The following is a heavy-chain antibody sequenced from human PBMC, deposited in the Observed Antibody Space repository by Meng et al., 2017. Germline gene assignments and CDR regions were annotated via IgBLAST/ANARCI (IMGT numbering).Heavy chain of an antibody. Sequence: SVKVSCKASGGTFSSYAISWVRQAPGQGLEWMGGIIPIFGTANYAQKFQGRVTITADESTSTAYMELSSLRSEDTAVYYCARTRAPPRYYDGSVYYFRECFDDWGQGTLVTVSS. CDR1: GGTFSSYA. J-gene: IGHJ4*01. CDR2: IIPIFGTA. D-gene: IGHD3-22*01. V-gene: IGHV1-69*13. CDR3: ARTRAPPRYYDGSVYYFRECFDD.